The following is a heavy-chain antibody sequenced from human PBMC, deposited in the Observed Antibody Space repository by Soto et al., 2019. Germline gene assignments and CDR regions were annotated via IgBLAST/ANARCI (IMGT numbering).Heavy chain of an antibody. D-gene: IGHD3-10*01. CDR2: INHSGST. V-gene: IGHV4-34*01. Sequence: SETLSLTCAVYGGSFSGYYWSWIRQPPGKGLEWIGEINHSGSTNYTPSLKSRVTISVDTSKNQFSLKLSSVPAADTAVYYCATRITMVRGAYGTRGCWFDPWGQGTLVTVSS. CDR3: ATRITMVRGAYGTRGCWFDP. J-gene: IGHJ5*01. CDR1: GGSFSGYY.